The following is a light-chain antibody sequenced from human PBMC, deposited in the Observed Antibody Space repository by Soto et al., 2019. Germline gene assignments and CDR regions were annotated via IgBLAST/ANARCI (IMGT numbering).Light chain of an antibody. CDR2: AAS. CDR3: QQTYITPMYT. V-gene: IGKV1-39*01. CDR1: QNIGNY. Sequence: DIQMTQSPSTLSASVGARVTITCRASQNIGNYLNWYRPKPWPAPELLMFAASSFITGVPSRVTGRGSGTDFTLTINGLQPEDFGTYYCQQTYITPMYTCGRGTKLEI. J-gene: IGKJ2*01.